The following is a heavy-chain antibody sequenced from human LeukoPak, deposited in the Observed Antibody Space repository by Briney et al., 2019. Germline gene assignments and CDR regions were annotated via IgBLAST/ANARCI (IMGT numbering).Heavy chain of an antibody. D-gene: IGHD4-17*01. CDR1: GFTFRSYA. CDR3: AKATTVTTTGDY. Sequence: GGSPRLSCAASGFTFRSYAMNWVRQAPGKGLEWVSTISGSGGTTYYADSVKGRFTISRDNSKNTLYLQMKSLKAEDTAVYYCAKATTVTTTGDYWGQGTLVTVSS. CDR2: ISGSGGTT. J-gene: IGHJ4*02. V-gene: IGHV3-23*01.